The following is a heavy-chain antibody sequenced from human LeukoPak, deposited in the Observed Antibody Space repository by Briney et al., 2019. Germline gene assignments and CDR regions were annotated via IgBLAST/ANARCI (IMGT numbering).Heavy chain of an antibody. D-gene: IGHD5-18*01. CDR2: ISYDGSNK. CDR1: GFTFSSYA. CDR3: ARVNSYGYDH. J-gene: IGHJ5*02. V-gene: IGHV3-30*04. Sequence: GGSLRLSCAASGFTFSSYAMHWVRQAPGKGLEWVAVISYDGSNKYYADSVKGRFTIFRDNSKNTLYLQMNSLRSDDTAVYYCARVNSYGYDHWGQGTLVTVSS.